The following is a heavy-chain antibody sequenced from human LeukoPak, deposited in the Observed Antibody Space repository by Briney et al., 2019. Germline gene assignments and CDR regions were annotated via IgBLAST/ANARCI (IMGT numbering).Heavy chain of an antibody. J-gene: IGHJ1*01. CDR2: INDSGST. CDR3: ARPEEFDSSGYTSYFHH. CDR1: GGSFSNYS. D-gene: IGHD3-22*01. Sequence: SETLSLTCAVYGGSFSNYSWSSIRQSPGPGLEWIGEINDSGSTNYNPSLKSRVTISVDTSKRQFSLKLTSVTAADTAVYYCARPEEFDSSGYTSYFHHWGQGTLVSVSS. V-gene: IGHV4-34*01.